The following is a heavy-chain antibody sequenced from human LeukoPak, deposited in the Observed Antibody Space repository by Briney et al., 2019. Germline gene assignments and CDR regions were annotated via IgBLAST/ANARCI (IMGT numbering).Heavy chain of an antibody. CDR2: ISYSGSN. V-gene: IGHV4-31*03. D-gene: IGHD1-1*01. CDR3: ARVLRYEPAFDS. CDR1: VGAISSRYY. Sequence: SETLSLTCIVSVGAISSRYYWSWIRQHPGKGLEWIGYISYSGSNYYNPSLKSRVTISVDTSKSQFSLKLSFVTAEDTAVYYCARVLRYEPAFDSWGQGTLVTVSS. J-gene: IGHJ4*02.